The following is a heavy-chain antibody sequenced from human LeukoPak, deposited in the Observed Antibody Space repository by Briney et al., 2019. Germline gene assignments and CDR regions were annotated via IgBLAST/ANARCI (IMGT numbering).Heavy chain of an antibody. D-gene: IGHD2-15*01. Sequence: PGGSLRLSCAASGFTFSSYWMSWVRQAPGKGLEWVANIKQDGSEKYYVDSVKGRFTVSRDNAKNSLYLQMNSLRAEDTAVYYCARDHPVVVGATYYYYYYMDVWGKGTTVTISS. V-gene: IGHV3-7*01. J-gene: IGHJ6*03. CDR3: ARDHPVVVGATYYYYYYMDV. CDR1: GFTFSSYW. CDR2: IKQDGSEK.